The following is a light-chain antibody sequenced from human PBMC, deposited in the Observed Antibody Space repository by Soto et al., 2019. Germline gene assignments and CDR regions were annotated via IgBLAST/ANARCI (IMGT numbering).Light chain of an antibody. CDR1: QSVSST. V-gene: IGKV3-15*01. Sequence: EIVRTQSPATLSVSPGERATLSCRASQSVSSTLAWYQQKPGQAPRLLIYGASTRATGIPARFSGSGSGTEFTLTISSLQSEDFADYYCQQYNNWLVTFGQGTKVDIK. J-gene: IGKJ1*01. CDR3: QQYNNWLVT. CDR2: GAS.